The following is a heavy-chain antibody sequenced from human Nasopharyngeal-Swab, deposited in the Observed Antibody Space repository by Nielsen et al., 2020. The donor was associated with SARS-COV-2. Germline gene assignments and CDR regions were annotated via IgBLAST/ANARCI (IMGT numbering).Heavy chain of an antibody. D-gene: IGHD6-19*01. CDR1: GYSISSGYY. CDR3: ARGGYSSGWVVY. V-gene: IGHV4-38-2*02. Sequence: SETLSLTCTVSGYSISSGYYWGWIRQPPGKGLEWIGSIYHSGSTYYNPSCKSRVTISVDTSKNQFSLKLSSVTAADTAVYYCARGGYSSGWVVYWGQGTLVTVSS. CDR2: IYHSGST. J-gene: IGHJ4*02.